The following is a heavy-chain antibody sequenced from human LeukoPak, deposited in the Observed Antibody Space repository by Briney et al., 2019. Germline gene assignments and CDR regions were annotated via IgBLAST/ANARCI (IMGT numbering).Heavy chain of an antibody. V-gene: IGHV3-23*01. Sequence: GGSLRLSCAASGFTFSSYAMSWVRQGPGKGLEWVSAISGSGGSPHYADSVKGRFTISRDNSKNTLYLQMNSLRAEDTAVYYCARETRMVRGEDYYGMDVWGQGTTVTVSS. J-gene: IGHJ6*02. CDR1: GFTFSSYA. CDR2: ISGSGGSP. D-gene: IGHD3-10*01. CDR3: ARETRMVRGEDYYGMDV.